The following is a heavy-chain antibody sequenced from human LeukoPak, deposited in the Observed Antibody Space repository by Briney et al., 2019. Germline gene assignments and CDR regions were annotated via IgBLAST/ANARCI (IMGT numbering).Heavy chain of an antibody. V-gene: IGHV4-59*08. D-gene: IGHD6-6*01. CDR2: IYYSGTT. Sequence: PSETLSLTCTVSGGSISSYYWTWIRQPPGKGLEWVGYIYYSGTTYYNPSLKSRVTISVDTSKNQFSLKLSSVTAADTAVYYCATIAARRLRSGSVVFDYWGQGTLVTVSS. J-gene: IGHJ4*02. CDR1: GGSISSYY. CDR3: ATIAARRLRSGSVVFDY.